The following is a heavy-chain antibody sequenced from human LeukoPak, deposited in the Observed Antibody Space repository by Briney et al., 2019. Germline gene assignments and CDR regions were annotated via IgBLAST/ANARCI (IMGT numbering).Heavy chain of an antibody. V-gene: IGHV4-59*12. J-gene: IGHJ6*03. CDR2: IYHSGST. D-gene: IGHD3-3*01. CDR1: GGSIRNYY. Sequence: SQTLSLTWTVSGGSIRNYYWSCIRQPPGKGLEWIGSIYHSGSTYYNPSLKSRVTISVDTSKNQFSLKLSSVTAADTAVYYCARDFNFWSGYYDYYYYYMDIWGKRTTVTVSS. CDR3: ARDFNFWSGYYDYYYYYMDI.